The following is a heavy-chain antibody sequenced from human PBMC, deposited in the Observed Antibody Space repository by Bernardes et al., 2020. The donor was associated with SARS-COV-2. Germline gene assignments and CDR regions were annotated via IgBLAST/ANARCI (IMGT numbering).Heavy chain of an antibody. D-gene: IGHD3-22*01. CDR3: ARVLGFCITMNCYDLFDV. J-gene: IGHJ3*01. CDR1: GYTFTSYD. CDR2: MNPNSGNT. V-gene: IGHV1-8*01. Sequence: ASVKVSCKASGYTFTSYDINWVRQATGQGLEWMGWMNPNSGNTGYAQKFQGRVTMTRNTSISTAYMELSSLRSEDTAVYYCARVLGFCITMNCYDLFDVWGQGSLVTVSS.